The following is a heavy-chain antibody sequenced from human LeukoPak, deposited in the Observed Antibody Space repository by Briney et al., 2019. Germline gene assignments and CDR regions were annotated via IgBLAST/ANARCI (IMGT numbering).Heavy chain of an antibody. CDR2: ICTSGST. V-gene: IGHV4-4*07. J-gene: IGHJ6*02. Sequence: PAETLSLTCTVSGCSISSYYWNWIRQAAGKGLEWIGRICTSGSTNYNPSLKSRVTMSVDTSKIRFPLNLSSVTAADTAVYYCARYSIAVAGDYYHGMDVWGQGTTVNVSS. CDR3: ARYSIAVAGDYYHGMDV. D-gene: IGHD6-19*01. CDR1: GCSISSYY.